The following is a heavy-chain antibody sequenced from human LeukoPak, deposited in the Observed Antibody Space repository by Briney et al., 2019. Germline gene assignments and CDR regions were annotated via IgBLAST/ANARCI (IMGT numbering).Heavy chain of an antibody. V-gene: IGHV1-8*01. CDR3: ARYDSSGYYHY. CDR2: MNPNSGNT. D-gene: IGHD3-22*01. Sequence: PAASVRVSCKASGYTFTSYDINWVRQATGQGLERMGWMNPNSGNTGYAQKFQGRVTMTRNTSISTAYMELSSLRSEDTAVYYCARYDSSGYYHYWGQGTLVTVSS. J-gene: IGHJ4*02. CDR1: GYTFTSYD.